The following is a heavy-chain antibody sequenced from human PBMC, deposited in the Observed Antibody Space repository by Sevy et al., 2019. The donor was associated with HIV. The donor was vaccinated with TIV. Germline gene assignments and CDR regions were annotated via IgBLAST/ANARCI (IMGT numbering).Heavy chain of an antibody. CDR2: INHSGST. V-gene: IGHV4-34*01. CDR1: GGSFSGYY. CDR3: ARHCTGTSCSHAFDI. Sequence: LTASETLSLTCAVYGGSFSGYYWSWIRQPPGKGLEWIGEINHSGSTNYNPSLKSRVTISVDTSKNQFSLKLSSVTAADTAVYYCARHCTGTSCSHAFDIWGQGTMVTVSS. J-gene: IGHJ3*02. D-gene: IGHD2-2*01.